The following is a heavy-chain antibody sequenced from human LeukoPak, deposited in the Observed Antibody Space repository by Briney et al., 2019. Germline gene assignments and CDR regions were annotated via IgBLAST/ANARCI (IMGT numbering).Heavy chain of an antibody. D-gene: IGHD1-26*01. V-gene: IGHV3-7*05. Sequence: GGSLRLSCAASGFTFSSHWMNWVRQAPGKGLEWVANIKEDGSEKYYVDSVKGRFTISGDNAKNSLCLQMNSLRAEDTAIYYCVRSGGYWGQGTLVTVSS. J-gene: IGHJ4*02. CDR1: GFTFSSHW. CDR2: IKEDGSEK. CDR3: VRSGGY.